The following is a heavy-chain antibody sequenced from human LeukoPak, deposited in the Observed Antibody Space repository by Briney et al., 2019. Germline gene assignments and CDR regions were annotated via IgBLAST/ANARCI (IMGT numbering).Heavy chain of an antibody. V-gene: IGHV3-23*01. CDR1: GFIFSSYA. CDR3: PKEPYYDILTGYYRSSGLYY. CDR2: ISGSGGST. Sequence: CGSLRLSFASSGFIFSSYAMSWVRQAPGKGLELASAISGSGGSTYYADSVKGRFTISRDNSKNRLYLQMNSLRTEDTAVYYCPKEPYYDILTGYYRSSGLYYWGQGTLVTVSS. D-gene: IGHD3-9*01. J-gene: IGHJ4*02.